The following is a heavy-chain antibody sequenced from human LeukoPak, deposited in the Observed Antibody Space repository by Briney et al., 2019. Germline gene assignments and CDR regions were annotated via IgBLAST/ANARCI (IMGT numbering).Heavy chain of an antibody. J-gene: IGHJ4*02. Sequence: SETLSLTCAVSGYSISSGYYWGWIRQPPGKGLEWIGSIYHSGSTYYNPSLKSRVTISVDASKNQFSLKLSSVTAADTAVYYCARLKPDGYSDDYWGQGTLVTVSS. CDR2: IYHSGST. CDR3: ARLKPDGYSDDY. D-gene: IGHD5-18*01. CDR1: GYSISSGYY. V-gene: IGHV4-38-2*01.